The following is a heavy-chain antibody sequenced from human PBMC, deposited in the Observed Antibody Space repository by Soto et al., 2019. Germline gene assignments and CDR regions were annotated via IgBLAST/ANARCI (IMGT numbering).Heavy chain of an antibody. D-gene: IGHD3-3*01. CDR2: IWYDGSNK. J-gene: IGHJ6*03. CDR1: GFTFSSYG. Sequence: GGSLRLSCAASGFTFSSYGMHWVRQAPGKGLEWVAVIWYDGSNKYYADSVKGRFTISRDNSKNTLYLQMNSLRAEDTAVYYCARDRSKYYDFWSGYYINSYYYYYMDVWGKGTTVTVSS. CDR3: ARDRSKYYDFWSGYYINSYYYYYMDV. V-gene: IGHV3-33*01.